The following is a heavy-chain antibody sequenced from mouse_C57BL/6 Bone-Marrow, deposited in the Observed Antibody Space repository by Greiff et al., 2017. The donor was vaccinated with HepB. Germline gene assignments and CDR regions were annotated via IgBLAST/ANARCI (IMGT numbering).Heavy chain of an antibody. D-gene: IGHD1-1*01. Sequence: VKLQESGAELARPGASVKMSCKASGYTFTSYTMHWVKQRPGQGLEWIGYINPSRGYTKYNQKFKDKATLTADKSSSTAYMQLSSLTSEDSAVYDGARPLTVVATDAMDYWGQGTSVTVSS. CDR3: ARPLTVVATDAMDY. CDR2: INPSRGYT. J-gene: IGHJ4*01. CDR1: GYTFTSYT. V-gene: IGHV1-4*01.